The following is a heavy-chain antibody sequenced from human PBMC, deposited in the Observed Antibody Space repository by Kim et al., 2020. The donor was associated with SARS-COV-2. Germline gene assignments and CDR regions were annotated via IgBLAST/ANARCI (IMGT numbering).Heavy chain of an antibody. J-gene: IGHJ5*02. CDR3: AREGRGWSGDWFDP. D-gene: IGHD6-19*01. V-gene: IGHV4-59*01. Sequence: NPALKSRVTRSVDTSKNQCALKLSSVTAADTAVYYWAREGRGWSGDWFDPWGQGTLVTVSS.